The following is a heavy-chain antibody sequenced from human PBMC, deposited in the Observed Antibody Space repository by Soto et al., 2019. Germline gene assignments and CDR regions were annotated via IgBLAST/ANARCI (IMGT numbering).Heavy chain of an antibody. V-gene: IGHV4-4*02. CDR3: ADRNFWSRHWTQPILDS. D-gene: IGHD3-3*01. CDR2: ISHSGST. CDR1: GDSINSSHW. Sequence: PSETLSLTCAVSGDSINSSHWWNWVRQPPGKGLEWIGQISHSGSTNYNPSLTSRVTISVDKSKNHFSLKLISVTAADTAVYYLADRNFWSRHWTQPILDSWGQGTLVTVSS. J-gene: IGHJ4*02.